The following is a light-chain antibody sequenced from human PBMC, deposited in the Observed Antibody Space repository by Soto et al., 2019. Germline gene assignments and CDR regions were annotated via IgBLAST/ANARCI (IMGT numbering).Light chain of an antibody. V-gene: IGKV3-11*01. Sequence: EIVLTQSPATMSLSPGERATLSCRASQSVSSYLAWYQQQPGQAHRLLIYDASNRATGIPARFSGSGSGTDLTIPIISLEPEGAAVYYCQQRSSWSTFGPRTKLEIK. CDR2: DAS. J-gene: IGKJ2*01. CDR3: QQRSSWST. CDR1: QSVSSY.